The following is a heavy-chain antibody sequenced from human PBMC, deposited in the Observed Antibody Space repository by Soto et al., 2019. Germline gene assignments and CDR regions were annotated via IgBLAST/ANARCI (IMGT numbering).Heavy chain of an antibody. CDR3: ARQYGVSLDY. V-gene: IGHV5-51*01. Sequence: PGESLKISCLGSGYSFRNFWIGWVRQMPGRGLEWMGIIYPGDSDTKYTPPFQGRVTISVDSSINTAYPQWTSLEASDTAIYYCARQYGVSLDYWGQGTLVTVSS. CDR1: GYSFRNFW. J-gene: IGHJ4*02. CDR2: IYPGDSDT. D-gene: IGHD2-8*01.